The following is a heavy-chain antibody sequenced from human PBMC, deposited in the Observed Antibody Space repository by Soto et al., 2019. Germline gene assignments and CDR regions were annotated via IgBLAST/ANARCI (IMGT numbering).Heavy chain of an antibody. CDR1: GFTFDDYA. J-gene: IGHJ4*02. Sequence: EVQLVESGGGLVQPGRSLRLSCAASGFTFDDYAMHWVRQAPGKGLEWVSGISWNSGSIGYADSVKGRFTISRDNAKSSLYLQMNSLRGEDTALYYCAKDWDYDSSGDFDYWGQGTLVTVSS. V-gene: IGHV3-9*01. CDR3: AKDWDYDSSGDFDY. D-gene: IGHD3-22*01. CDR2: ISWNSGSI.